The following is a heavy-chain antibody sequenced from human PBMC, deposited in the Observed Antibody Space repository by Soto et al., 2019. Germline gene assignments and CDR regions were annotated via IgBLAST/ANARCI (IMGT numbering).Heavy chain of an antibody. CDR1: GYTFTNYA. D-gene: IGHD3-22*01. CDR3: ARGSPNRSGWTLDY. CDR2: IRADNDNT. V-gene: IGHV1-3*05. Sequence: QVQLVQSGAEEKKPGASMKVSCRASGYTFTNYAMHWVRQAPGQSLEWMGWIRADNDNTEYSQRFQGRITITRDTSASTAYMELRSLRSKDTAVFYCARGSPNRSGWTLDYWGQGTLVTVSS. J-gene: IGHJ4*02.